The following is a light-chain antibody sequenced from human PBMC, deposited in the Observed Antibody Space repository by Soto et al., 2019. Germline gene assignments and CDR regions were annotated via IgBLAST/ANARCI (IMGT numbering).Light chain of an antibody. CDR2: GAS. CDR3: QQYGTSHT. V-gene: IGKV3-20*01. Sequence: EIVLTQSPGTLSLSPGERATLSCRASQSVRSSYLAWYQQKPGQAPRLLIYGASSRATGIPDRFSGSGSGADFTLTFSRLEPEDFAVYYCQQYGTSHTFGQGTKVEIK. CDR1: QSVRSSY. J-gene: IGKJ1*01.